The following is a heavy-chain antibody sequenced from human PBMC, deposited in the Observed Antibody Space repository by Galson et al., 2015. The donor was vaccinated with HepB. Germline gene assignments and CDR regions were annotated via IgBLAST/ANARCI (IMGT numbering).Heavy chain of an antibody. CDR2: VFASGNT. CDR3: ARGSIVFNQLVGFFQEGGGTNSGMDV. D-gene: IGHD2-8*02. J-gene: IGHJ6*02. Sequence: SETLSLTCAVSGGSISDRSWNWIRQPAGKGLEWIGHVFASGNTDYNPSLKSRVTLSVDTSKNLLSLRLTSVTAADTAIYYCARGSIVFNQLVGFFQEGGGTNSGMDVWGQGTAVTVSS. V-gene: IGHV4-4*07. CDR1: GGSISDRS.